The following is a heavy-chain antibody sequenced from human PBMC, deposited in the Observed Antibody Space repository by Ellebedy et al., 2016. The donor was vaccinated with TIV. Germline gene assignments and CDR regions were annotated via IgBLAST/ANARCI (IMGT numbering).Heavy chain of an antibody. Sequence: SETLSLXXTVSGGSISSYYWSWIRQPPGKGLEWIGYIYYSGSTNYNPSLKSRVTISVDTSKNQFSLKLSSVTAADTAVYYCARGLWFGEDSNFDYWGQGTLVTVSS. J-gene: IGHJ4*02. CDR1: GGSISSYY. CDR2: IYYSGST. V-gene: IGHV4-59*01. D-gene: IGHD3-10*01. CDR3: ARGLWFGEDSNFDY.